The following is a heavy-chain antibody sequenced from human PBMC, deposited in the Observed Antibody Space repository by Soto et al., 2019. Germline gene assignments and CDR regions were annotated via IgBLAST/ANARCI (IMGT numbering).Heavy chain of an antibody. CDR2: IYYSGST. V-gene: IGHV4-59*01. J-gene: IGHJ3*02. D-gene: IGHD3-9*01. Sequence: SETLSLTCTVSGGSISSYYWSWIRQPPGKGLEWIGYIYYSGSTNYNPSLKSRVTISVDTSKNQFSLKLSSVTAADTAVYYCARCARYFDWPTENAAFDIWGQGTMVTVSS. CDR1: GGSISSYY. CDR3: ARCARYFDWPTENAAFDI.